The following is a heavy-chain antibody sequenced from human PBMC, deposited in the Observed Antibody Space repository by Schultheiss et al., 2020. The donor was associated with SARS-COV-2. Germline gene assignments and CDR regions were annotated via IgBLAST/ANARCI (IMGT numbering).Heavy chain of an antibody. Sequence: GGSLRLSCAASGFTFSSYEMNWVRQAPGKGLEWVSYISSSGSIIYYADSVKGRFTISRDNPKNSLYLQMNSLRAEDTAVYFCARTYGSGSYSSFSPWGQGTLVTVSS. V-gene: IGHV3-48*03. D-gene: IGHD3-10*01. CDR2: ISSSGSII. J-gene: IGHJ5*02. CDR1: GFTFSSYE. CDR3: ARTYGSGSYSSFSP.